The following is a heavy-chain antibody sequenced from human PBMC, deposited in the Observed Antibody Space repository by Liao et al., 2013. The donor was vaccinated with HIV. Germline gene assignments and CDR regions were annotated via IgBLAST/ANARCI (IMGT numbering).Heavy chain of an antibody. CDR3: ARDSSLGTFFDY. Sequence: QLQLQESGPGLVKPSETLSLRCTVSGGSISRSTYYWGWIRQPPGKGLEWIGSIYYSGTTYYNPSLKSRVTISVDTSKNQFSLKLTSVTAADTAVYYCARDSSLGTFFDYWGQGTLVSVSS. J-gene: IGHJ4*02. CDR1: GGSISRSTYY. D-gene: IGHD7-27*01. CDR2: IYYSGTT. V-gene: IGHV4-39*07.